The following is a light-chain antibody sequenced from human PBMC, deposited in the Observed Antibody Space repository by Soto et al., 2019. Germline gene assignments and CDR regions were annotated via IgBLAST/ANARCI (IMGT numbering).Light chain of an antibody. V-gene: IGLV1-40*01. CDR1: RSNIGAGYD. J-gene: IGLJ1*01. CDR3: QSYDSSLSGYV. CDR2: GDS. Sequence: QSVLTQPPSVSGAPGQRVTISCTGSRSNIGAGYDVHWYQQLPGTAPKLLIYGDSNRPSGVPVRFSGSKSGTSVSLAITGLQAEDEADYYCQSYDSSLSGYVFGTGTKVTVL.